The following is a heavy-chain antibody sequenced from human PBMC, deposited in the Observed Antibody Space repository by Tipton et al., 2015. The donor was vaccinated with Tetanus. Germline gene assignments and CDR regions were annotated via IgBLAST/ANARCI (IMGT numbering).Heavy chain of an antibody. V-gene: IGHV4-34*01. D-gene: IGHD3-10*01. CDR3: ARGDMVRGVIWFDP. J-gene: IGHJ5*02. CDR1: GGSFSGYY. CDR2: FFYSGST. Sequence: TLSLTCAVYGGSFSGYYWSWIRQPPGKGLEWIGSFFYSGSTYYNPALKSRVTISVDTSKNQFSLKLSSVTAADTAVYYCARGDMVRGVIWFDPWGQGTLVTVSS.